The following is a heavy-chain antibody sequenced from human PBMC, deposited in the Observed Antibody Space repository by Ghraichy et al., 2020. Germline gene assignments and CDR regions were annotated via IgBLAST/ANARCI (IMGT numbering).Heavy chain of an antibody. CDR3: AHELSFEYSSSPDHVAFDI. CDR2: IYWNDDK. D-gene: IGHD6-6*01. CDR1: GFSLSTSGVG. J-gene: IGHJ3*02. V-gene: IGHV2-5*01. Sequence: SGPTLVKPTQTLTLTCTFSGFSLSTSGVGVGWIRQPPGKALEWLALIYWNDDKRYSPSLKSRLTITKDTSKNQVVLTMTNMDPVDTATYYCAHELSFEYSSSPDHVAFDIWGQGTMVTVSS.